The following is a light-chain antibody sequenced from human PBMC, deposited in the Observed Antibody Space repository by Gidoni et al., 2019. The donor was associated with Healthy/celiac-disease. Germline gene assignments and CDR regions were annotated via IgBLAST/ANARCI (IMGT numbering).Light chain of an antibody. CDR2: KAS. Sequence: DSHSTQSPSILPASVGYRVIITCQASQSISSWFAWYQQKPGKAHQLLIYKASSLESGVPSRFSGSGSGTEFTITISSLQPDDFANYYCQQYNSYRTFGQGTKVEIK. J-gene: IGKJ1*01. CDR3: QQYNSYRT. V-gene: IGKV1-5*03. CDR1: QSISSW.